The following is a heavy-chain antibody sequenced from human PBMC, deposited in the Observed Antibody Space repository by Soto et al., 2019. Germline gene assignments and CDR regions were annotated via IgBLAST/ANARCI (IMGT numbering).Heavy chain of an antibody. J-gene: IGHJ6*02. V-gene: IGHV1-69*13. D-gene: IGHD2-8*01. CDR2: IIPISGTT. CDR3: ARVRCFNGLCHTADYGMDV. CDR1: GDVFRSYG. Sequence: SVKVSCKASGDVFRSYGINWVRQAPGQGLEWIGGIIPISGTTNYAQKFQGRVAITADESTDTVYMELSRLRSEDTAVYFCARVRCFNGLCHTADYGMDVWGQGTTVTVSS.